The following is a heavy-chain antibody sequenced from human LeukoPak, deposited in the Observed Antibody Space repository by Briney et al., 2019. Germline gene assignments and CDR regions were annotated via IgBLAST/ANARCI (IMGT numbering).Heavy chain of an antibody. CDR3: ARHKNSYGYFFYYYYMDV. CDR2: IYYSGST. D-gene: IGHD5-18*01. CDR1: GGSISSSSYY. V-gene: IGHV4-39*01. J-gene: IGHJ6*03. Sequence: SETLSLTCTVSGGSISSSSYYWGWIRQPPGKGLEWIGSIYYSGSTYYNPSLKSRVTISVVTSKNQFSLKLSSVIAADTAVYYCARHKNSYGYFFYYYYMDVWGKGTTVTVSS.